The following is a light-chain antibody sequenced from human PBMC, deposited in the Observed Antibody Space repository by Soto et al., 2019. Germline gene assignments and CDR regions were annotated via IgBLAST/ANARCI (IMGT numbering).Light chain of an antibody. V-gene: IGLV2-14*01. J-gene: IGLJ2*01. CDR1: SSDVGGYIY. CDR3: SSSTSTTTLL. Sequence: QSALTQPASVSGSPGQSITISCTGTSSDVGGYIYVSWYQHHPGKAPKLIIYEATNRPSGVSNRFSGSKSGNTASLTISGLQAEDEAEYYCSSSTSTTTLLFGGGNKLTVL. CDR2: EAT.